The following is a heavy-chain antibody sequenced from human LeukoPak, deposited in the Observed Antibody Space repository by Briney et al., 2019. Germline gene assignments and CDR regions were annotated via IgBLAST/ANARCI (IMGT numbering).Heavy chain of an antibody. CDR1: VGSFSSYY. J-gene: IGHJ6*03. V-gene: IGHV4-59*01. D-gene: IGHD5-12*01. CDR2: IYYSGST. Sequence: SETLSLTRAVYVGSFSSYYWSWIRQPPGKGLEWIGYIYYSGSTNYNPSLKSRVTISVDTSKNQFSLKLSSVTAADTAVYYCATGYDSDYYYYYMDVWGKGTTVTISS. CDR3: ATGYDSDYYYYYMDV.